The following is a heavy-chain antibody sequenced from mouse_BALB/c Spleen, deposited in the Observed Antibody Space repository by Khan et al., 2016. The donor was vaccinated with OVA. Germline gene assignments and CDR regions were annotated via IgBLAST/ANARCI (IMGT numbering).Heavy chain of an antibody. V-gene: IGHV3-2*02. CDR3: ARWFAY. CDR1: GYSITSDYA. CDR2: ITYSGGT. Sequence: EVQLVESGPGLVKPSQSLSLTCTVTGYSITSDYAWNWIRQFPGNKLGWVGYITYSGGTSYHPSLKSRISITRDTSKNQFFLRLNSVTTEDSATYYCARWFAYWGQGTLVTVS. J-gene: IGHJ3*01.